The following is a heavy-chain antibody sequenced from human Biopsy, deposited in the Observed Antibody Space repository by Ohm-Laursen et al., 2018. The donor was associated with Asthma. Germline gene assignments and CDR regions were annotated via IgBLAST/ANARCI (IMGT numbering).Heavy chain of an antibody. J-gene: IGHJ4*02. CDR2: IYSGGTS. CDR1: GFTVSRDH. Sequence: GSLRLSCAASGFTVSRDHMFWVRQAPGKGLEWVSVIYSGGTSHTADSVRGRFTISRDFSKNTLHLQMHSLRVEDTAVYYCARGDSSNWSHYYFDYWGQGTLVIVSS. V-gene: IGHV3-53*01. CDR3: ARGDSSNWSHYYFDY. D-gene: IGHD3-22*01.